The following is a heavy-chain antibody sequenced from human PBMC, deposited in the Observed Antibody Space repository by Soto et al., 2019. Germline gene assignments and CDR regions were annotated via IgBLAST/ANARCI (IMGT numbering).Heavy chain of an antibody. CDR3: ARRGYGGNRYGMDV. CDR1: GFTFSSYA. D-gene: IGHD4-17*01. CDR2: ISGSGGST. J-gene: IGHJ6*02. V-gene: IGHV3-23*01. Sequence: GGSLRLSCAASGFTFSSYAMSWVRQAPGKGLEWVSAISGSGGSTYYADSVKGRFTISADKSISTAYLQWSSLKASDTAMYYCARRGYGGNRYGMDVWGQGTTVTVSS.